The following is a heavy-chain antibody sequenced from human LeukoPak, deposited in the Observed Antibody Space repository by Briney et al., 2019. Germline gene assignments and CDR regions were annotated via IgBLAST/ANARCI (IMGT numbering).Heavy chain of an antibody. V-gene: IGHV3-7*01. J-gene: IGHJ6*02. CDR3: ARVVVSAVRSSTSYYYYGMDV. CDR2: IKQDGSEK. D-gene: IGHD2-2*01. Sequence: GGSLRLSCAASGFTFSGYWMSWVRQAPGKGLEWVANIKQDGSEKGYVASVKGRFTISRDDAKRSLYLQMNSLRAEDTAVYYCARVVVSAVRSSTSYYYYGMDVWGQGTTVTVSS. CDR1: GFTFSGYW.